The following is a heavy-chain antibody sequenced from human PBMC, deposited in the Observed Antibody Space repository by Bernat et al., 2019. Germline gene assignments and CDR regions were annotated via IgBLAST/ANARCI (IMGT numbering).Heavy chain of an antibody. CDR2: IYTGDST. Sequence: DVQLVESGGGLFQPGGSLKLSCAASGFSVSVNYMTWVRQAPGRGLEWVPIIYTGDSTYYADSVKGRFTISRDTSKNTLYLQMNSVRVEDTAAYFCARIQPSVERHDAFDIWGRGTSVTVSS. CDR3: ARIQPSVERHDAFDI. J-gene: IGHJ3*02. CDR1: GFSVSVNY. D-gene: IGHD1-1*01. V-gene: IGHV3-53*01.